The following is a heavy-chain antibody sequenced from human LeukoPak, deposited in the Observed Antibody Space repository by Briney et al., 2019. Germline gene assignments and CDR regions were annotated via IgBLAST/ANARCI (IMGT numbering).Heavy chain of an antibody. Sequence: SETLSLTCTVSGGSISSYQWSWIRQPPGKGLEWIGNIYDSGSANYNPSLKSRVVISVDTSKNQFSLRLSSVTAADTAVYYCARGIFAVAGKKQTHYYYYMDVWGKGTTVTISS. CDR2: IYDSGSA. D-gene: IGHD6-19*01. CDR1: GGSISSYQ. J-gene: IGHJ6*03. V-gene: IGHV4-59*12. CDR3: ARGIFAVAGKKQTHYYYYMDV.